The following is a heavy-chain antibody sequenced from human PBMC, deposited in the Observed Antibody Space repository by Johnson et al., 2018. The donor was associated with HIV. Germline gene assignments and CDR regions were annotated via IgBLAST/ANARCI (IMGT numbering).Heavy chain of an antibody. J-gene: IGHJ3*02. CDR1: GFTFSSYA. Sequence: HVQLVESGGGLVQPGGSLRLSCAASGFTFSSYAMSWVRQAPGKGLEWVAVISYDGSNKYYADSVKGRFTISRDNSKNTLYLQMNSLRAEDTAVYYCAKSLLRTGRWIQLWLGAFDIWGQGTMVTVSS. V-gene: IGHV3-30*18. D-gene: IGHD5-18*01. CDR3: AKSLLRTGRWIQLWLGAFDI. CDR2: ISYDGSNK.